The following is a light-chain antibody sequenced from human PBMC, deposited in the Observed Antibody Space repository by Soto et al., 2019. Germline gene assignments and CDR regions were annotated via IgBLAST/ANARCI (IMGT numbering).Light chain of an antibody. CDR3: QQYNNWPQT. Sequence: ETMMTQSPGTLSVSLGERATLSCRASQSLRSSLAWYQQKPGQAPRLLIYDASTRATGIPARFSGSGSGTDFTLTISGLQSEDFAVYYCQQYNNWPQTFGQGTKVEIK. J-gene: IGKJ1*01. V-gene: IGKV3-15*01. CDR2: DAS. CDR1: QSLRSS.